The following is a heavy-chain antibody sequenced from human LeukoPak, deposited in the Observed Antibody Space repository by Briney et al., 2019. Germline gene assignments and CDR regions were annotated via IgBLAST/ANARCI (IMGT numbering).Heavy chain of an antibody. J-gene: IGHJ4*02. Sequence: SETLSLTCTDSGGSTSSSSYYWGWIRQPPGKGLEWIGSIYYSGSTYYNPSLKSRVTISVDTSKNQFSLKLSSVTAADTAVYYCARQKGGYFDYWGQGTLVTVSS. CDR3: ARQKGGYFDY. V-gene: IGHV4-39*01. D-gene: IGHD3-16*01. CDR2: IYYSGST. CDR1: GGSTSSSSYY.